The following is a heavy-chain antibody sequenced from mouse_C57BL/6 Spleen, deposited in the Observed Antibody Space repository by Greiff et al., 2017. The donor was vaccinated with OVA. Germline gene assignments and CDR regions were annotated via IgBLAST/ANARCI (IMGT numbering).Heavy chain of an antibody. CDR2: IYPRDGST. CDR3: ARDGSSYDWYFDV. Sequence: QLQQSGPELVKPGASVKLSCKASGYTFTSYDINWVKQRPGQGLEWIGWIYPRDGSTKYNEKFKGKATLTVDTSSSTAYMELHSLTSEDSAVYFCARDGSSYDWYFDVWGTGTTVTVSS. V-gene: IGHV1-85*01. J-gene: IGHJ1*03. D-gene: IGHD1-1*01. CDR1: GYTFTSYD.